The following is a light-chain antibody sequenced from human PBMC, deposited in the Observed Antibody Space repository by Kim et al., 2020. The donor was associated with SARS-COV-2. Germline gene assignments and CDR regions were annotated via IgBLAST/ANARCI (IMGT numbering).Light chain of an antibody. CDR2: GAS. V-gene: IGKV3-15*01. Sequence: VCPGERATLSCRASQSVSSNLAWYQQKPGQAPRLLIYGASTRATGIPARFSGSGSGTEFTLTISSLQSEDFAVYYCQQYNNWLITFGQGTRLEIK. CDR3: QQYNNWLIT. CDR1: QSVSSN. J-gene: IGKJ5*01.